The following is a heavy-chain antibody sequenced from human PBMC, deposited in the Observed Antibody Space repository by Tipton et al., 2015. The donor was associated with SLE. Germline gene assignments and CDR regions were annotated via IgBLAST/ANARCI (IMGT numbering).Heavy chain of an antibody. CDR1: GFTFSSYS. CDR3: ARDLMMTDFDY. Sequence: GSLRLSCAASGFTFSSYSMNWVRQAPGKGLEWVSSISSSSSYIYYADSLKGRFTISRDNAKNSLYLQMNSLRAEDTAVYYCARDLMMTDFDYWGQGTLVTVSS. CDR2: ISSSSSYI. J-gene: IGHJ4*02. V-gene: IGHV3-21*01. D-gene: IGHD3-16*01.